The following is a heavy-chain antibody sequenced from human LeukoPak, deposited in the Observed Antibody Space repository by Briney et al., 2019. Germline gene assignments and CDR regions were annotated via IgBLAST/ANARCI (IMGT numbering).Heavy chain of an antibody. V-gene: IGHV3-7*01. Sequence: PGGSLRLSCAASGFTLSSYWMSWVRQAPGKGLEWVANIKQDGSAKNYVDSVRGRFTISRDNAKNSLNLQMNSLRVEDTALYYCARGATFEYWGQGTLVTVSS. D-gene: IGHD5-24*01. J-gene: IGHJ4*02. CDR3: ARGATFEY. CDR1: GFTLSSYW. CDR2: IKQDGSAK.